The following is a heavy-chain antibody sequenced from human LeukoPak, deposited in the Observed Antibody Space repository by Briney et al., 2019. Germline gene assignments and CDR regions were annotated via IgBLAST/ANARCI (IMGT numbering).Heavy chain of an antibody. D-gene: IGHD5-18*01. J-gene: IGHJ4*02. Sequence: GGSLRLSCAASGFTVSSNYMSWVRQAPGKGLEWVSVIYSGGSTYYADSVKGRFTISRDNSKSTLYLQMNSLRAEDTAVYYCASNVDTAMVSGEWWGQGTLVTVSS. V-gene: IGHV3-66*01. CDR3: ASNVDTAMVSGEW. CDR1: GFTVSSNY. CDR2: IYSGGST.